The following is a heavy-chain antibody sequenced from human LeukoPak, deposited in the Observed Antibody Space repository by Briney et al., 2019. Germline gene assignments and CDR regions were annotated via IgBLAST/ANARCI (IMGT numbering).Heavy chain of an antibody. J-gene: IGHJ4*02. CDR1: GYTFTSYD. V-gene: IGHV1-8*01. CDR2: MNPNSGNT. CDR3: ARGDYDFWSAYPY. D-gene: IGHD3-3*01. Sequence: GASVKVSCKASGYTFTSYDINWVRQATGQGLEWMGWMNPNSGNTGYAQKFQGRVTMTRNTSISTAYMELNSLRSDDTAVYYCARGDYDFWSAYPYWGQGTLVTVSS.